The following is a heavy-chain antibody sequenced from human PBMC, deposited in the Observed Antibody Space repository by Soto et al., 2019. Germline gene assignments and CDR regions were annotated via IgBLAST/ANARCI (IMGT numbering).Heavy chain of an antibody. Sequence: PSETLSLTCAVYGGSFSGYYWTWIRQPPGTGLEWIGEINHSGSTNYNPSLKSRVTISVDTPKNQFSLKLTSVTAADTAVYYCATDWGYSGYGYFDYWGQGTLVTVSS. D-gene: IGHD5-12*01. CDR3: ATDWGYSGYGYFDY. CDR2: INHSGST. CDR1: GGSFSGYY. V-gene: IGHV4-34*01. J-gene: IGHJ4*02.